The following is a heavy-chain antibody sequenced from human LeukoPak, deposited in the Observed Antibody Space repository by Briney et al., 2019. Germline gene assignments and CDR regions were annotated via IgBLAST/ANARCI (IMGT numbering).Heavy chain of an antibody. V-gene: IGHV3-53*01. D-gene: IGHD1-1*01. CDR2: IYSGGST. J-gene: IGHJ6*03. CDR3: ARTVQLERPVPLRNYYYMDV. Sequence: GGSLRLSCAASGFTVSSNYMSWVRQAPGKGLEWVSDIYSGGSTYYADYVKGRFTISRDNSKNTLYHQMNSLRAEDTAVYFCARTVQLERPVPLRNYYYMDVWGKGTTVTISS. CDR1: GFTVSSNY.